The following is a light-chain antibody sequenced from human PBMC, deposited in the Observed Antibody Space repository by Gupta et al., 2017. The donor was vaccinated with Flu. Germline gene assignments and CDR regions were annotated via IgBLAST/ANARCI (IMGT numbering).Light chain of an antibody. V-gene: IGLV2-14*01. CDR1: FSDVRGYNY. CDR2: EVS. CDR3: GSYTTSSTLEV. Sequence: QSALTPPASVSGSPGQSITISCTAAFSDVRGYNYVSWYQQHPGKAPKLIIYEVSNRPSGVSNRFSGSKSGNTASLTISGLQAEDEADYYCGSYTTSSTLEVFGAGTKVTVL. J-gene: IGLJ1*01.